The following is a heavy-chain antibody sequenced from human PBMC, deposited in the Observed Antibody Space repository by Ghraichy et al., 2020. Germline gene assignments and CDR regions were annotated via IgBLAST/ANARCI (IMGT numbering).Heavy chain of an antibody. CDR1: GFTFSSYA. CDR2: ISGSGGST. Sequence: GGSLRLSCAASGFTFSSYAMSWVRQAPGKGLEWVSAISGSGGSTYYADSVKGRFTISRDNSKNTLYLQMNSLRAEDTAVYYCAKTGGPTSKGKPIDYWGQGTLVTVSS. CDR3: AKTGGPTSKGKPIDY. V-gene: IGHV3-23*01. J-gene: IGHJ4*02.